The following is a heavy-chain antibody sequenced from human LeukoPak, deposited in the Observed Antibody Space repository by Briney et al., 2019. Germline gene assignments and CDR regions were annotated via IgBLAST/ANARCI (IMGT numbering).Heavy chain of an antibody. CDR3: AKDWDVVVVGAMEY. D-gene: IGHD2-15*01. CDR2: ISGSGGST. V-gene: IGHV3-23*01. J-gene: IGHJ4*02. CDR1: GFTFSSYA. Sequence: GGSLRLSCSASGFTFSSYAMSWVRQAPGKGLEWVSAISGSGGSTYYADSVKGRFTISRDNSKNTLYLQMNSLRAEDTAVYYCAKDWDVVVVGAMEYWGQGTLVTVSS.